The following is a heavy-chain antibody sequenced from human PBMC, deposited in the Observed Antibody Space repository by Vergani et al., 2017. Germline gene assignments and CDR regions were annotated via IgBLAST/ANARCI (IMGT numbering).Heavy chain of an antibody. CDR3: AKTTTYYDYVWGLMSG. V-gene: IGHV3-48*01. J-gene: IGHJ6*04. CDR2: ISGAGNTI. CDR1: GFTFSSYS. D-gene: IGHD3-16*01. Sequence: EVQLVQSGGGLVQPGGSLRLSCAASGFTFSSYSFNWVRQGPGKGLEWVSYISGAGNTIYYADSVKGRFTISRDNSKNTLYLQMKSLRAEDTAVYYCAKTTTYYDYVWGLMSGWGKGTTVTVSS.